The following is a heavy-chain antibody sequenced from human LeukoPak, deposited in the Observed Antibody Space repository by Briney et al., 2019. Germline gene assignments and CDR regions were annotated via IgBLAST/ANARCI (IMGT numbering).Heavy chain of an antibody. CDR2: IHMSGST. J-gene: IGHJ4*02. Sequence: PSETLSLTCTVSGDSINSYQGSWIRQPAGKGLEWIGCIHMSGSTNYNPSLRSRVAISMDNSKNQFSLKLKSVTAADTAVYYCARDDSSRDDSGGYHYWGQGTLVTISS. D-gene: IGHD3-22*01. V-gene: IGHV4-4*07. CDR1: GDSINSYQ. CDR3: ARDDSSRDDSGGYHY.